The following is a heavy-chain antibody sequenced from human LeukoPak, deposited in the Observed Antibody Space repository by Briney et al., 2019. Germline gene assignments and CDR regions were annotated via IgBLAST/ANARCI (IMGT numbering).Heavy chain of an antibody. J-gene: IGHJ6*03. CDR2: ISSSSSTI. V-gene: IGHV3-48*04. Sequence: GGSLRLSCAASGFTFSSYSMNWVHQAPGKGLEWVSYISSSSSTIYYADSVKGRFTISRDNAKNSLYLQMNSLRAEDTAVYYCARGEGYYYYMDVWGKGTTVTVSS. CDR3: ARGEGYYYYMDV. CDR1: GFTFSSYS.